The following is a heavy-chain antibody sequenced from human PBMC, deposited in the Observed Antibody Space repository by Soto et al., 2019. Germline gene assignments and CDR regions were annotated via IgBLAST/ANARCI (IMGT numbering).Heavy chain of an antibody. D-gene: IGHD2-21*02. CDR1: GKSISSSSYY. CDR2: PYSSGRT. J-gene: IGHJ4*02. CDR3: ARQRTTVVTQYYFDH. Sequence: PSGTLSLTWIVSGKSISSSSYYWGWIRQPPGKGVEWIGSPYSSGRTYYNPSFKRRFTLSIDTSNNQTSLKLSSVTATDTAVYYCARQRTTVVTQYYFDHWGQGALVTVSS. V-gene: IGHV4-39*01.